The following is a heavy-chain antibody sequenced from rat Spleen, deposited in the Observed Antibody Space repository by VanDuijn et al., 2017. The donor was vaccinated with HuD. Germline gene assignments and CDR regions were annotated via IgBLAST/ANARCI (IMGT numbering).Heavy chain of an antibody. D-gene: IGHD1-4*01. CDR3: ARQRPGFAY. CDR2: IRYDGSSK. J-gene: IGHJ2*01. Sequence: EVQLVESGGDLVQPGRSLKLSCAASGFIFSGYHMAWVRQAPTKVLEWVGTIRYDGSSKYYRDSVHGRFTISRDNAKSTLYLQMDSLRSEATATYYCARQRPGFAYWGQGVMVTVSS. CDR1: GFIFSGYH. V-gene: IGHV5-7*01.